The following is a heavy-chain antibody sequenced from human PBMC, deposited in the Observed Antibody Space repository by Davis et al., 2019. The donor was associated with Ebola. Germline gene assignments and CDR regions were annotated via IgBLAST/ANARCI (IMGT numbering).Heavy chain of an antibody. J-gene: IGHJ5*02. D-gene: IGHD3-16*01. Sequence: GESLKISCAASGFTFSSYGMHWVRQAPGKGLEWVAVISYDGSNKYYADSVKGRFTISRDNSKNTLYLQMNRLRAEDTAVYYCAKDPEGRIMITFGGVTTPGDFDPWGQGTLVTVSS. CDR1: GFTFSSYG. CDR3: AKDPEGRIMITFGGVTTPGDFDP. CDR2: ISYDGSNK. V-gene: IGHV3-30*18.